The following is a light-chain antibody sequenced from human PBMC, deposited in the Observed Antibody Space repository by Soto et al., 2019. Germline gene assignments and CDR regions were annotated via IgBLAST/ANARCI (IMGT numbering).Light chain of an antibody. Sequence: QSVLTQPASVSGSPGQSITISCTVTSSDVGRYNLVSWYQQQPGKAPKHVIYEGSKRPSGVSSRFSGSKSDNTPSLTISGLQAEDEADYYCCSYAGSGTFVFGTGTKVPVL. J-gene: IGLJ1*01. V-gene: IGLV2-23*01. CDR1: SSDVGRYNL. CDR3: CSYAGSGTFV. CDR2: EGS.